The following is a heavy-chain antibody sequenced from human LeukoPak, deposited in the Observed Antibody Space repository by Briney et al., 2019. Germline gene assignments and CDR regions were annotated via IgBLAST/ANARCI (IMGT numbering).Heavy chain of an antibody. J-gene: IGHJ6*02. D-gene: IGHD6-13*01. CDR2: INPNSAGT. V-gene: IGHV1-2*02. Sequence: ASVKVSCKASGYTFTGYYMHWVRQAPGQGPEWMGWINPNSAGTNYAQKFQGRVTMTRDTSISTAYMELRRLRSDDTAVYYCARGYSSSWYGSLRAGMDVWGQGTTVTVSS. CDR3: ARGYSSSWYGSLRAGMDV. CDR1: GYTFTGYY.